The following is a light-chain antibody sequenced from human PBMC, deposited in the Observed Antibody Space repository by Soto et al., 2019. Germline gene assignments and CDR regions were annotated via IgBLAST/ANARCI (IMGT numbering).Light chain of an antibody. Sequence: QSALTQPRSVSGSPGQSVTISCTGTSSDVGYNNYVSWYQHHPGKAPKLMIYDVTKRPSGVPDRFSGSKSGNTASLTISGLQAEDEADYYCSSYAGTWVLRGGTKVTV. CDR1: SSDVGYNNY. J-gene: IGLJ3*02. CDR2: DVT. CDR3: SSYAGTWV. V-gene: IGLV2-11*01.